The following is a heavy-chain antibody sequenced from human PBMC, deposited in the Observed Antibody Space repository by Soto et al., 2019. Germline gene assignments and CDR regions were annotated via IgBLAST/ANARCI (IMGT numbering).Heavy chain of an antibody. CDR3: AKDGVMSRENYYYYGMDV. CDR2: ISGSGGST. D-gene: IGHD2-8*01. CDR1: GVTFSSYA. Sequence: PGGSLRLSCAASGVTFSSYAMSWVRQAPGKGLEWVSAISGSGGSTYYADSVKGRFTISRDNSKNTLYLQMNSLRAEDTAVYYCAKDGVMSRENYYYYGMDVWGQGTTVTVSS. V-gene: IGHV3-23*01. J-gene: IGHJ6*02.